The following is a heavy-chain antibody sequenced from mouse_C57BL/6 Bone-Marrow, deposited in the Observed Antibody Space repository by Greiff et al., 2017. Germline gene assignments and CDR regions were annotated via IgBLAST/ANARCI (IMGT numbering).Heavy chain of an antibody. CDR2: IDPENGDT. Sequence: EVQLQQSGAELVRPGASVKLSCTASGFNIKDDYMHWVKQRPEQGLEWIGWIDPENGDTEYASKFQGKATITADTSSNTAYLQLSSLTSEDTAVDYCTPYYYGSSYYWGQGTTLTVSS. CDR3: TPYYYGSSYY. CDR1: GFNIKDDY. V-gene: IGHV14-4*01. D-gene: IGHD1-1*01. J-gene: IGHJ2*01.